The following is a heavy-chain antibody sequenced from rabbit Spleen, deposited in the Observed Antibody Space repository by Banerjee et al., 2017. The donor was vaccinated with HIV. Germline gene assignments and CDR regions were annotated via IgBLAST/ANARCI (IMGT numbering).Heavy chain of an antibody. V-gene: IGHV1S40*01. CDR3: ARDTGSSFSSYGMDL. J-gene: IGHJ6*01. D-gene: IGHD8-1*01. Sequence: QSLEESGGGLVQPGGSLTLTCTASGFSFSSGYDMCWVRQAPGNGLEWIACIYAGSSGSTYYASWATGRFTCSKTSSTTVTLQMTSLTAADTATYFCARDTGSSFSSYGMDLWGPGTLVTVS. CDR1: GFSFSSGYD. CDR2: IYAGSSGST.